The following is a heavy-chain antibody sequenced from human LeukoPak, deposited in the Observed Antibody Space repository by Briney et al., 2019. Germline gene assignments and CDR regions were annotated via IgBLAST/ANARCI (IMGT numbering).Heavy chain of an antibody. CDR1: GFTFDDYA. CDR2: ISWNSGSI. Sequence: PGGSLRLSCAASGFTFDDYAMHWVRQAPGKGLEWVSGISWNSGSIGYADSVKGRFTISRDNAKNSLYLQMNSLRAEDTALYYCARGTDSSGFYYFDYRGQGTLVTVSS. J-gene: IGHJ4*02. V-gene: IGHV3-9*01. D-gene: IGHD3-22*01. CDR3: ARGTDSSGFYYFDY.